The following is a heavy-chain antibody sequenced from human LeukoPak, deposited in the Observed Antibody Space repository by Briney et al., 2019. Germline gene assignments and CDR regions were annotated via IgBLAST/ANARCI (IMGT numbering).Heavy chain of an antibody. CDR1: GYSFTSYW. CDR3: ARQVSGQGYNFDY. Sequence: GESLKFSCKGSGYSFTSYWINWVRQMPDKGREWMGRIDPSSSYTSYNPSFQGHVTISADKSISTAYLQWSRLKASDTAMYYCARQVSGQGYNFDYWGQRTLVTVSS. CDR2: IDPSSSYT. J-gene: IGHJ4*01. V-gene: IGHV5-10-1*01. D-gene: IGHD5-12*01.